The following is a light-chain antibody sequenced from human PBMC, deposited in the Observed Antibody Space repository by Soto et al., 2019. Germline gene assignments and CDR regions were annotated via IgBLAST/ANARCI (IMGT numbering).Light chain of an antibody. J-gene: IGLJ1*01. CDR1: SSDVGGYNY. V-gene: IGLV2-11*01. CDR3: CSFAGNYIYV. Sequence: QSVLTQPRSVSGSPGQSVTISCTGTSSDVGGYNYVSWYLQHPGKAPKVMIYDVSKRPSGVPDRFSGSKSDNTASLTISGLQSEDEADYYCCSFAGNYIYVFGTGTKVTVL. CDR2: DVS.